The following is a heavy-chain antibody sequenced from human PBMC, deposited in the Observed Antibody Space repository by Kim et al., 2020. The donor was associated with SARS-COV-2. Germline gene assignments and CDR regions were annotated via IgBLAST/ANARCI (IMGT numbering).Heavy chain of an antibody. J-gene: IGHJ3*02. V-gene: IGHV1-46*01. Sequence: ASVKVSCKASGYTFTSYYMHWVRQAPGQGLEWMGIINPSGGSTSYAQKFQGRVTMTRDTSTSTVYMELSSLRSEDTAVYYCARDYSSDIAGDAFDIWGQGTMVTVSS. CDR1: GYTFTSYY. CDR3: ARDYSSDIAGDAFDI. D-gene: IGHD3-22*01. CDR2: INPSGGST.